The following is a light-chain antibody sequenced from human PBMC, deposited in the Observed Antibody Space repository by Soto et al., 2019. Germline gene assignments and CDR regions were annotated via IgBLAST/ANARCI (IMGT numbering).Light chain of an antibody. CDR2: DAS. Sequence: EIALTQSPATLSLSPGEGATLSCRASQRISGYLAWYQQKPGQAPRLLIYDASNRATGIPVRFSGSGSGTDYTLTITNLEPEDFAIYYCQQRSNWPWTFGQGTKVDIK. CDR3: QQRSNWPWT. J-gene: IGKJ1*01. CDR1: QRISGY. V-gene: IGKV3-11*01.